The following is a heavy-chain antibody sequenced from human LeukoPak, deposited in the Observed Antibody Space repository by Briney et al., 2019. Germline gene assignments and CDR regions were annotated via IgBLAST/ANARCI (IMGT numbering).Heavy chain of an antibody. CDR2: IYSGGST. Sequence: GGSLRLSCAASGFTVSSNYMSWVRQAPGKGLEWVSVIYSGGSTYYADSVKGRFTISRDNSKNTLYLQMNSLRAEDTAVYYCARGFPEDDSSGYYFDYWGQGTLVTVSS. D-gene: IGHD3-22*01. CDR3: ARGFPEDDSSGYYFDY. J-gene: IGHJ4*02. CDR1: GFTVSSNY. V-gene: IGHV3-66*01.